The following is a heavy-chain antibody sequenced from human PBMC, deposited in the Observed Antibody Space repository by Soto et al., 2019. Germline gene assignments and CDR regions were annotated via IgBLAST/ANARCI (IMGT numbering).Heavy chain of an antibody. Sequence: SETLSLTCTVSGGSISSSSYYRGWIRQPPGKGLEWIGSIYYSGSTYYNPSLKSRVTISVDTSKNQFSLKLSSVTAADTAVYYCARHKAAPRIVGATIVNWFDPWGQGTLVTVSS. CDR3: ARHKAAPRIVGATIVNWFDP. CDR1: GGSISSSSYY. D-gene: IGHD1-26*01. CDR2: IYYSGST. V-gene: IGHV4-39*01. J-gene: IGHJ5*02.